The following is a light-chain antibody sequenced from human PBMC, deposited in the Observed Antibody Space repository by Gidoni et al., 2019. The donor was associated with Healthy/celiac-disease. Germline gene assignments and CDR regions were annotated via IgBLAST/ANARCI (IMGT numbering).Light chain of an antibody. Sequence: DIQMTQSPSSLSASVGDRVTITCRASQSISSYVNWYQQKPGKAPQLLSYAASRLQSGVPSRCGGSGAGTDFNLTISRLQPEDFANYYCQQSYSRFTFGPGTKVDIK. V-gene: IGKV1-39*01. CDR1: QSISSY. CDR2: AAS. J-gene: IGKJ3*01. CDR3: QQSYSRFT.